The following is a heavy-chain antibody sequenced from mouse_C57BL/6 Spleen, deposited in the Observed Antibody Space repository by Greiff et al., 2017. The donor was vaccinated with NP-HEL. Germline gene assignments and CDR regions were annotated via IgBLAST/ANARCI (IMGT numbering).Heavy chain of an antibody. V-gene: IGHV1-55*01. D-gene: IGHD2-1*01. CDR3: ARWEGKAYAMDY. Sequence: QVQLQQPGAELVKPGASVKMSCKASGYTFPSYWITWVKQRPGQGLEWIGDIYPGSGSTNYNEKFKSKATLTVDTSSSTAYMQLSSLTSEDSAVYYCARWEGKAYAMDYWGQGTSVTVSS. CDR2: IYPGSGST. J-gene: IGHJ4*01. CDR1: GYTFPSYW.